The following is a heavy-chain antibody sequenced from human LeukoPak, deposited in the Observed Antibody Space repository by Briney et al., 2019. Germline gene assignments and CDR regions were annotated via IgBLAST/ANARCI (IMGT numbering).Heavy chain of an antibody. CDR2: INTDGSST. J-gene: IGHJ4*02. CDR3: ARAARSSVVVPAAILDY. V-gene: IGHV3-74*01. CDR1: GFTFSSYW. D-gene: IGHD2-2*01. Sequence: GALRLSCAASGFTFSSYWMHRVRQAPGEGLGWVSPINTDGSSTSYADSVKGRFTISRDNAKNTLYLQMNSLRAEDTAVYYCARAARSSVVVPAAILDYWGQGTLVTVSS.